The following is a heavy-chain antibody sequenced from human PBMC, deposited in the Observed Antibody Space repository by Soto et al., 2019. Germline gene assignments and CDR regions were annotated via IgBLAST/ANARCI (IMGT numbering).Heavy chain of an antibody. CDR1: GYSFTIYG. V-gene: IGHV1-18*01. J-gene: IGHJ4*02. D-gene: IGHD3-22*01. Sequence: ASVKVSCKASGYSFTIYGISLVRQAPGQGLEWMGWISAYNGNTNYAQKLQGRVTMTTDTSTSTAYMELRSLRSDDTAVYYCARDRADSSGYYYPDYWGQGTLVT. CDR2: ISAYNGNT. CDR3: ARDRADSSGYYYPDY.